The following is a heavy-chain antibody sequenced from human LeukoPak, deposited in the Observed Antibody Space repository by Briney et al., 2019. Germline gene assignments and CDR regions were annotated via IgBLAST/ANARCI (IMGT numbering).Heavy chain of an antibody. D-gene: IGHD5/OR15-5a*01. J-gene: IGHJ1*01. V-gene: IGHV4-38-2*01. Sequence: KTSETLSLTCAVSGSSISSGQCWGWIRQPPGKGLEWIASISHNGNTYYSPSLKSRVTISEDTSYIHFSLTLLSVAAPDTAVYYCTRRPPGIYAYFQHWGQGTLVTVSS. CDR1: GSSISSGQC. CDR3: TRRPPGIYAYFQH. CDR2: ISHNGNT.